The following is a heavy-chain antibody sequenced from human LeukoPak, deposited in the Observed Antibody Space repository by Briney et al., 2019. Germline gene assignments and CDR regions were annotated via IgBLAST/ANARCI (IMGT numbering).Heavy chain of an antibody. V-gene: IGHV3-21*01. Sequence: GGSLTLSCAASEFTFSSYNMNWVRQAPGKGLEWVSSISISSDYIYYADSLKDRFTISRDNAKNSLYLQMKSLRAEDTAVYYCARGKTSQNIVTRKTYNWFDPWGPGTLVAVSS. D-gene: IGHD2/OR15-2a*01. CDR3: ARGKTSQNIVTRKTYNWFDP. J-gene: IGHJ5*02. CDR1: EFTFSSYN. CDR2: ISISSDYI.